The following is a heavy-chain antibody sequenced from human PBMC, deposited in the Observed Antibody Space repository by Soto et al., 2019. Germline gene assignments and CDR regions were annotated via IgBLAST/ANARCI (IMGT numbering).Heavy chain of an antibody. CDR2: IYHSGST. D-gene: IGHD5-18*01. CDR3: AGQVDTTYTYNY. J-gene: IGHJ4*02. V-gene: IGHV4-4*02. CDR1: GGSISSNNW. Sequence: QVQLQESGPGLVKPSGTLSLTCAVSGGSISSNNWWSWVRQPPGKGLEWLGEIYHSGSTNYNPSLKGRVTMSVDKSQSQFSLNLGSLTAADTAVYYCAGQVDTTYTYNYWGQGTLVTVSS.